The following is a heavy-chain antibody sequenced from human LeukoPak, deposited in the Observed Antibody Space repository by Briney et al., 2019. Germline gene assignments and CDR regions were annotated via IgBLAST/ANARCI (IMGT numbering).Heavy chain of an antibody. V-gene: IGHV4-30-4*07. Sequence: PSETLSLTCAVSGGSISSGGYSWSWIRQPPGKGLEWIGYIYYSGSTYYNPSLKSRVTISVDTSKNQFSLKLSSVTAADTAVYYCARDSVVGAFNPWGQGTLVTVSS. CDR1: GGSISSGGYS. J-gene: IGHJ5*02. D-gene: IGHD1-26*01. CDR3: ARDSVVGAFNP. CDR2: IYYSGST.